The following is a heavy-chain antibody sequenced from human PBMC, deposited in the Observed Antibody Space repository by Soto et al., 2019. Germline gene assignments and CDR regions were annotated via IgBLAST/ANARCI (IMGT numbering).Heavy chain of an antibody. CDR2: IKKDGSEK. CDR1: GFTFSSYW. Sequence: GGSLRLSCAASGFTFSSYWMSWVRQAPGKGLEWVANIKKDGSEKYYVDSVKGRFTIYRDNAKNSLYLQMNSLRAEDTAVYYCARDSVAGGFYFDYWGQGTLVTVSS. D-gene: IGHD6-19*01. J-gene: IGHJ4*02. CDR3: ARDSVAGGFYFDY. V-gene: IGHV3-7*01.